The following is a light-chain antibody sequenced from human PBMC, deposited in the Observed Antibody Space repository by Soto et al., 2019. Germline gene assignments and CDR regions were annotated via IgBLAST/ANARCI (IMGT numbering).Light chain of an antibody. Sequence: QSVLTQPPSVSEAPRRRVTISCSGSSSNIGNNAVNWYQQLPGKAPKLLIYYDDLLPSGVSDRFSASKSGTSASLAISGLQSEDEADYHCAAWDDSLNGYVFGTGTKATVL. CDR1: SSNIGNNA. CDR2: YDD. V-gene: IGLV1-36*01. CDR3: AAWDDSLNGYV. J-gene: IGLJ1*01.